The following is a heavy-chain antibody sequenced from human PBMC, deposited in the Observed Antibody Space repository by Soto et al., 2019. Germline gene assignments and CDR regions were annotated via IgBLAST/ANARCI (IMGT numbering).Heavy chain of an antibody. CDR1: GDSISAYS. CDR2: IHYNGNT. J-gene: IGHJ6*02. D-gene: IGHD1-7*01. V-gene: IGHV4-59*01. CDR3: AGTTMASYYYYGMDV. Sequence: PSETLSLTRTVSGDSISAYSWSWVRQPPGKGLEWIGNIHYNGNTKYNPSLKSRVSMSVDTSKNQFSLRLISVTAADTAVYYCAGTTMASYYYYGMDVWGQGTTVTVSS.